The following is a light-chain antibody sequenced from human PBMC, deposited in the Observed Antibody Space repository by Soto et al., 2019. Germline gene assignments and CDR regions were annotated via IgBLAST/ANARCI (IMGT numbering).Light chain of an antibody. CDR3: SSYAGSNNFV. CDR2: EVS. CDR1: SSDVGGYNY. V-gene: IGLV2-8*01. J-gene: IGLJ2*01. Sequence: QSALTQPPSASGSPGQSVTISCTGTSSDVGGYNYVSWYQQHPGKAPKLMIYEVSKRPSGVPARFSGSKSGNTSSLTVSGLQAEDEADYYCSSYAGSNNFVLGGGTQLTVL.